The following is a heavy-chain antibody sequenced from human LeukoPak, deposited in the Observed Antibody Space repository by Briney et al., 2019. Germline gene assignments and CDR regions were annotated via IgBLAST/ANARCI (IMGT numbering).Heavy chain of an antibody. D-gene: IGHD2/OR15-2a*01. Sequence: PGGSLRLSCEASGFTFSTFAMIWVRQPPGKGLEWVSSIFPSGGEIHYADSVRGRFTISRDNSKSTLSLQMNSLRAEDTAIYYCAKRGILWGGQGTLVTVSS. V-gene: IGHV3-23*01. CDR2: IFPSGGEI. J-gene: IGHJ4*02. CDR1: GFTFSTFA. CDR3: AKRGILW.